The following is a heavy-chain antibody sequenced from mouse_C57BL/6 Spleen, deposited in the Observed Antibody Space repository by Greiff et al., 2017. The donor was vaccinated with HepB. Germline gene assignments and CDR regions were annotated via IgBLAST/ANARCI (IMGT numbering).Heavy chain of an antibody. V-gene: IGHV14-4*01. J-gene: IGHJ3*01. Sequence: EVQLQQSGAELVRPGASVKLSCTASGFNIKDDYMHWVKQRPEQGLEWIGWIDPENVDTEYASKFQGKATITADTSSNTAYLQLSSLTSEDTAVYYCTTMTTVRPAYWGQGTLVTVAA. CDR3: TTMTTVRPAY. CDR1: GFNIKDDY. CDR2: IDPENVDT. D-gene: IGHD1-1*01.